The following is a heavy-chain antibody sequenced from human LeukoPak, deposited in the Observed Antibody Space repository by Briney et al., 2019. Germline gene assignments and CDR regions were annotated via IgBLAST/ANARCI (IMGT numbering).Heavy chain of an antibody. CDR1: GFTFSSDG. CDR2: ISYDGSNK. Sequence: GRSLRLSCAASGFTFSSDGMHWVRQAPGKGLDWVAVISYDGSNKYYADSVKGRFTISRDNSKNTLYLQMNSLRAEDTAVYYCAKDGGSYSPAEYFQHWGQGTLVTVSS. J-gene: IGHJ1*01. V-gene: IGHV3-30*18. CDR3: AKDGGSYSPAEYFQH. D-gene: IGHD1-26*01.